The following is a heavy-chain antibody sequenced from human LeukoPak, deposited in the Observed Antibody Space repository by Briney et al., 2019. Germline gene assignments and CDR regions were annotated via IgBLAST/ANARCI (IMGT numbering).Heavy chain of an antibody. CDR2: ISAGGGST. Sequence: GGSLRLSCAASGLTFSDYSMTWVRQAPGKGLFWVSGISAGGGSTYHADSVKGRFTISRDNSRNTLYLQMNSLRAEDTAVYYCAKDAAGPEYWGQGTLVTVSS. D-gene: IGHD6-13*01. CDR3: AKDAAGPEY. J-gene: IGHJ4*02. V-gene: IGHV3-23*01. CDR1: GLTFSDYS.